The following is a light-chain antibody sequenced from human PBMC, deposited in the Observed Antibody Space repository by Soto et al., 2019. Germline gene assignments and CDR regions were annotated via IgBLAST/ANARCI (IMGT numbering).Light chain of an antibody. CDR1: NNDVGRYSY. V-gene: IGLV2-14*01. CDR2: EVR. Sequence: QSALTQPASVSGTPGQSITITCNGSNNDVGRYSYVSWYQQYPGKVPKLIIYEVRLRPSGISDRFSGSKSGNTASLTISGLQPEDEPDYYCASYTADNTRLFGTDTKRTVL. CDR3: ASYTADNTRL. J-gene: IGLJ1*01.